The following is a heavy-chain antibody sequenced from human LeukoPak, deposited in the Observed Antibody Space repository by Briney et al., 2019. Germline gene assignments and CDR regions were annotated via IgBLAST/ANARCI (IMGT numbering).Heavy chain of an antibody. CDR2: ISGSGGST. CDR1: GFTFSSYA. J-gene: IGHJ5*02. Sequence: GGSLRLSCAASGFTFSSYAMTWVRQAPGEGLEWASAISGSGGSTYYADSVKGRFTISRDNSKNTLYLQMNSLRAEDTAVYYCAKDAALYYDILTGYPTWGQGTLVTVSS. CDR3: AKDAALYYDILTGYPT. D-gene: IGHD3-9*01. V-gene: IGHV3-23*01.